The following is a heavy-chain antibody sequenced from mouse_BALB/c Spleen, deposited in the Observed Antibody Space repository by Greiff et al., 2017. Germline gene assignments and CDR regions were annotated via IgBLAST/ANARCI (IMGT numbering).Heavy chain of an antibody. Sequence: VQLQQSGPELVKPGASVRISCKASGYTFTSYYIHWVKQRPGQGLEWIGWIYPGNVNTKYNEKFKGKATLTADKSSSTAYMQLSSLTSEDSAVYFCARDGGWSYYAMDYWGQGTSVTVSS. J-gene: IGHJ4*01. CDR3: ARDGGWSYYAMDY. CDR2: IYPGNVNT. V-gene: IGHV1S56*01. CDR1: GYTFTSYY. D-gene: IGHD2-3*01.